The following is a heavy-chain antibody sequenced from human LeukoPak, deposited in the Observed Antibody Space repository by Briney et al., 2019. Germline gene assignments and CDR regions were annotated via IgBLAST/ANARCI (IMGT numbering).Heavy chain of an antibody. CDR2: IRYDGSNK. CDR3: ATGYSSGWYGRLDY. J-gene: IGHJ4*02. D-gene: IGHD6-19*01. CDR1: GFTFSSYG. Sequence: GWSLRLSCAASGFTFSSYGMNWVRQAPGKGLEWVALIRYDGSNKYYADSVKARFTLSRDNSKNTMYLQMNTLRAEDTAVYYCATGYSSGWYGRLDYWGPGTLVTVSS. V-gene: IGHV3-30*02.